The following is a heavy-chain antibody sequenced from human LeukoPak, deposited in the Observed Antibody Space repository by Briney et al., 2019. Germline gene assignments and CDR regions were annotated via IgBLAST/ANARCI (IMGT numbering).Heavy chain of an antibody. V-gene: IGHV3-30*03. CDR3: AVPYGSGSSSFDY. CDR2: TSYDGSNK. CDR1: GYTFSSYG. Sequence: QAGRSLRLSCAASGYTFSSYGMHWVRQAPGKGLEWVAATSYDGSNKYYAESVRGRFTISRDNSKNTLYLQMNSLRAEDTAVYYCAVPYGSGSSSFDYWGQGTLVTVSS. J-gene: IGHJ4*02. D-gene: IGHD3-10*01.